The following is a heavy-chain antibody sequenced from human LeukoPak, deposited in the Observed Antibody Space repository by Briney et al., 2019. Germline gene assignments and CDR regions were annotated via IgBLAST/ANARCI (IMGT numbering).Heavy chain of an antibody. J-gene: IGHJ4*02. CDR1: GFTLSSSW. D-gene: IGHD2-2*01. CDR2: IKQDGGKK. CDR3: ASQPAAADVDY. Sequence: PGGSLRLSCAASGFTLSSSWMTSVRQAPGKGLEWVANIKQDGGKKSYVDSVKGRFTNTRDNAKNSLYLQMNSLRADDTGIYYCASQPAAADVDYWGQGTLVTVSS. V-gene: IGHV3-7*03.